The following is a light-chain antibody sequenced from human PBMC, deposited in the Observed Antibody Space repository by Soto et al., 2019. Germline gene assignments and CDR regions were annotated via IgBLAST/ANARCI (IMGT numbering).Light chain of an antibody. CDR1: QSISTY. CDR2: AAS. V-gene: IGKV1-39*01. Sequence: DIQITQPTSSLSASVGKRVTITFLASQSISTYLNWYQKKPGKAPNLLVYAASSLQSGVPSRFTGSGSGTDFTLTISSLQPEDFATYFCQQSYTIPITFGQGTRLEIK. CDR3: QQSYTIPIT. J-gene: IGKJ5*01.